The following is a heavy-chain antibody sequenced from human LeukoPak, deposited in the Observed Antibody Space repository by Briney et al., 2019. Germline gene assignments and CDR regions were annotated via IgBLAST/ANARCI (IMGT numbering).Heavy chain of an antibody. Sequence: GGSLRLSCAASGFTFSSYWMSWVRQAPGKGLEWVANIKQDGSEKYYVDSVKGRFTISRDNAKNSLYLQMNSLRAEDTAVYYCARGGTYYYDSSGYGWGQGTLVTVSS. V-gene: IGHV3-7*01. CDR2: IKQDGSEK. CDR1: GFTFSSYW. J-gene: IGHJ4*02. CDR3: ARGGTYYYDSSGYG. D-gene: IGHD3-22*01.